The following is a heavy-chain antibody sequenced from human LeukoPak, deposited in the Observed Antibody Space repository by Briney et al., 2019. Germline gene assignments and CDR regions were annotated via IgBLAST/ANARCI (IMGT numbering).Heavy chain of an antibody. J-gene: IGHJ4*02. D-gene: IGHD2-2*03. CDR2: ISRSGGNT. CDR1: GFTFRRSS. Sequence: GGSLSLSCAASGFTFRRSSMHWVRQAPGKGLEFVSAISRSGGNTYYANSVKGRFTISRDTSKNTLYLQVGSLRVEDMDVYYCARVGDRSGNGYSHWGQGTLVTVSS. CDR3: ARVGDRSGNGYSH. V-gene: IGHV3-64*01.